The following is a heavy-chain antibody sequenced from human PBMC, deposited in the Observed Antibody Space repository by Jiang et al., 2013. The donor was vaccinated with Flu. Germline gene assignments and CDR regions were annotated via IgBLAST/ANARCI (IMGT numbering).Heavy chain of an antibody. J-gene: IGHJ6*02. CDR2: IYYTGIT. Sequence: GLVKPSETLSLTCSVSGDSISFYYWSWIRQPPGKGLEWIGCIYYTGITYYNPSLKSRVTTSVDTSKDQFSLKLTSVTAADTAVYYCARHSRGPRHGMDVWGQGTTVTVSS. CDR3: ARHSRGPRHGMDV. CDR1: GDSISFYY. V-gene: IGHV4-59*01.